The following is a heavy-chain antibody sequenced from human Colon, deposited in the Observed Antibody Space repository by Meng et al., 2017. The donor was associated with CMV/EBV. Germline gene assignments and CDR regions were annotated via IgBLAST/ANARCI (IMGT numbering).Heavy chain of an antibody. CDR2: IKPDGSEK. Sequence: GESLKISCAASGFTFSDCWMTCVRQAPGKGLEWVANIKPDGSEKYYVDSLRGRFTIFRDNAKNSVYLQMNNLRAEDTAVYYCATTRVATAGTGWGQGTLVTVSS. CDR3: ATTRVATAGTG. D-gene: IGHD6-13*01. V-gene: IGHV3-7*01. J-gene: IGHJ4*02. CDR1: GFTFSDCW.